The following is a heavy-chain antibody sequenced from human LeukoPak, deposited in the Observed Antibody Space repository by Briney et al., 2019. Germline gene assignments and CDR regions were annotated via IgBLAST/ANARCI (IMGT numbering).Heavy chain of an antibody. Sequence: PSETLSLTCIVSGSSVSAFYWSWLRQSPGKGLEWIGFVHDTGSTAYNPSLKSRVTISLDTSKNQLSLMLTSVTAADTAMDYCARGSTDVYWYLDVWGRGTLVTVPS. V-gene: IGHV4-59*02. CDR3: ARGSTDVYWYLDV. CDR2: VHDTGST. J-gene: IGHJ2*01. D-gene: IGHD1-26*01. CDR1: GSSVSAFY.